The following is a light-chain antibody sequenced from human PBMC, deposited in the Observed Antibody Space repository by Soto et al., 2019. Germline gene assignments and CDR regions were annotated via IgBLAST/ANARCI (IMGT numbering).Light chain of an antibody. Sequence: DIQMTQSPASLSASVGDRVTITCRASQSISRYLNWYLQRPGKAPELLIYAASNLHDGVPSRFSGSGSGTEFTLTISSLQHEDFAVYYCQQTHSTPASTFGQGT. CDR1: QSISRY. CDR3: QQTHSTPAST. J-gene: IGKJ5*01. CDR2: AAS. V-gene: IGKV1-39*01.